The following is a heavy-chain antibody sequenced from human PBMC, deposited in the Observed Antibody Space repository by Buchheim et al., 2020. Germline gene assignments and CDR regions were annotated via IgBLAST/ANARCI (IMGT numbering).Heavy chain of an antibody. CDR2: ISGSGGST. CDR3: AKLADGGSRYFDY. D-gene: IGHD3-16*01. CDR1: GLTLTGES. J-gene: IGHJ4*02. Sequence: EVQLLESGGDLAQPGGSLRLSCAVSGLTLTGESMNWVRQAPGKGLEWVSAISGSGGSTYYADSVKGRFTIPRDNSKNRLFLQMNSLRAEDTAVYYCAKLADGGSRYFDYWGQGTL. V-gene: IGHV3-23*01.